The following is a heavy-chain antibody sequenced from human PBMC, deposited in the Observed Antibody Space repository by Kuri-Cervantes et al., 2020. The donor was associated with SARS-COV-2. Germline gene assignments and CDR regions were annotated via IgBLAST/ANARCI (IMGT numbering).Heavy chain of an antibody. D-gene: IGHD3-10*01. Sequence: GGSLRLSCAASGFTFSNAWMSWVRQAPGKGLEWVANIKQDGSEKYYVDSVKGRFTISRDNAKNSLYLQMNSLRAEDTAVYYCARDRGVVGWFGELLADGMDVWGQGTTVTVSS. CDR3: ARDRGVVGWFGELLADGMDV. V-gene: IGHV3-7*01. CDR2: IKQDGSEK. CDR1: GFTFSNAW. J-gene: IGHJ6*02.